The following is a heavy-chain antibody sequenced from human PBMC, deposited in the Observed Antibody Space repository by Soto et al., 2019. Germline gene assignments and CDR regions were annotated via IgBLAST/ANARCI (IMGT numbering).Heavy chain of an antibody. Sequence: GGSLRLSCAASGFTFSGSAMTWVRQAPGKWLEYVSSITSSGSEVFHAASVKGQFTMSRDNSKNMLYLQMNSLRAEDTAVYYCAKEGYDSGWYWDSWG. V-gene: IGHV3-23*01. CDR1: GFTFSGSA. J-gene: IGHJ5*01. D-gene: IGHD6-19*01. CDR3: AKEGYDSGWYWDS. CDR2: ITSSGSEV.